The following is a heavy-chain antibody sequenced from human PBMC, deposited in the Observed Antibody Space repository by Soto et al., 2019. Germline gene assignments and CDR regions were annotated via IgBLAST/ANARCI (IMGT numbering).Heavy chain of an antibody. Sequence: EVQLVESGGGLVKPGGSLRLSCAASGFTFSSYSMNWVRQAPGKGLEWVSSISSSSSYIYYADSVKGRFTISRDNAKNSLYLQMNSLRVEDTALYYCARDGTLDDFWSGYYRLYYYYGMDVWGQGTTVTVSS. CDR1: GFTFSSYS. CDR3: ARDGTLDDFWSGYYRLYYYYGMDV. D-gene: IGHD3-3*01. J-gene: IGHJ6*02. CDR2: ISSSSSYI. V-gene: IGHV3-21*01.